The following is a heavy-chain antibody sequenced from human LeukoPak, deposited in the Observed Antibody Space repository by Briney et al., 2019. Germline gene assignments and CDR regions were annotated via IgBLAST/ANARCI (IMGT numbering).Heavy chain of an antibody. J-gene: IGHJ4*02. CDR1: GFTFSSYS. D-gene: IGHD3-22*01. Sequence: GGSLRLSCAASGFTFSSYSMNWVRQAPGKGLEWVSSISSSSSYIYYADSVKGRFTISRDNAKNSLYLQMNSLRAEDTAVYYCAKDKGYYYDSSGYYFDYWGQGTLVTVSS. CDR2: ISSSSSYI. CDR3: AKDKGYYYDSSGYYFDY. V-gene: IGHV3-21*01.